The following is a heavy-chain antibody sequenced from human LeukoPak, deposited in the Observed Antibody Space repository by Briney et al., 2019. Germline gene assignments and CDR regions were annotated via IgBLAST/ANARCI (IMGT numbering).Heavy chain of an antibody. CDR2: IETGGAST. D-gene: IGHD3-10*01. CDR1: GFTFSSYG. CDR3: ARYYYGSGRKGGFDY. Sequence: GGSLRLSCAASGFTFSSYGMSWVRQAPGKGLEWVSAIETGGASTYYADSVKGRFSISRDNSKNTLYLQMNSLRAEDTAVYYCARYYYGSGRKGGFDYWGQGTLVTVSS. J-gene: IGHJ4*02. V-gene: IGHV3-23*05.